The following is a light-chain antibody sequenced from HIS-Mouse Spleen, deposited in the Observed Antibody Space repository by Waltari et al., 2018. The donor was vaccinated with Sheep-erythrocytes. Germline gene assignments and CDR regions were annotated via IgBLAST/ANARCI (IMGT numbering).Light chain of an antibody. CDR2: EGS. CDR1: SSDVGSYNL. V-gene: IGLV2-23*01. CDR3: CSYAGSSTPWV. J-gene: IGLJ3*02. Sequence: QSALTQPASVSGSPGQSITISCTGTSSDVGSYNLVSWYQQHPGKAPKLMIYEGSKRPSGVSNRFSGSKSGNTASLTISGLKAEDEAEYYCCSYAGSSTPWVFGGGTKLTVL.